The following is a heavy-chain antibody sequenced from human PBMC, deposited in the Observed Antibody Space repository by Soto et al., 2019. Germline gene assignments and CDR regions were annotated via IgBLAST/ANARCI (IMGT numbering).Heavy chain of an antibody. V-gene: IGHV3-11*01. CDR1: GFTFSDYY. Sequence: QVQLVESGGGLVKPGGSLRLSCAASGFTFSDYYMSWLRQAPGKGLEWVSYISSSGSTIYYADSVKGRFTIPRDNAKTSLYLQMNSLRAEDTAVYYGASVAAAIDAFDVWGQGTMVTVSS. D-gene: IGHD6-13*01. J-gene: IGHJ3*01. CDR3: ASVAAAIDAFDV. CDR2: ISSSGSTI.